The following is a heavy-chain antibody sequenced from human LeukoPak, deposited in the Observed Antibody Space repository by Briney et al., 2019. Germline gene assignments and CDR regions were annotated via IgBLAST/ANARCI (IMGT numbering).Heavy chain of an antibody. CDR2: INPNSGGT. CDR1: GYTFTGYY. J-gene: IGHJ4*02. Sequence: GASVKVSCKASGYTFTGYYMHWVRQAPGQGLEWMGWINPNSGGTNYAQKFQGRVTMTRDTAISTAYMELSRLRSDDTAVYYCARVSIAARRVDYWGQGTLVTVSS. V-gene: IGHV1-2*02. D-gene: IGHD6-6*01. CDR3: ARVSIAARRVDY.